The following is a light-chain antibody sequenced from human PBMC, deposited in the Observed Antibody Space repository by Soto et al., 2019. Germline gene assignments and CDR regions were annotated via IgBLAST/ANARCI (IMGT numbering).Light chain of an antibody. V-gene: IGLV2-14*01. CDR1: SSDVGGYNH. J-gene: IGLJ2*01. Sequence: QSALTQPASVSGPPGQSITISCTGTSSDVGGYNHVSWYQQHPGKAPKLMIYEVTNRPSGVFNRFSGSKSGNTASLTISGLQAEDEADYYCSSYTSSSTLIFGGGTKLTVL. CDR2: EVT. CDR3: SSYTSSSTLI.